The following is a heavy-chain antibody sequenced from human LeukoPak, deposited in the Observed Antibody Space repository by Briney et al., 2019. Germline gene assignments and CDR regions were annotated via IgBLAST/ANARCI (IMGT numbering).Heavy chain of an antibody. CDR1: VGSISSGNW. CDR2: IHHNGTA. J-gene: IGHJ6*02. Sequence: PSGTLSLTCAVSVGSISSGNWWSWVRQPPGKGLEWIGEIHHNGTANYNPSLKSRVTISADKFQNQFSLKLTSVTAADTAVYYCATAPILRGEGGEHYKYGMDVWGQGTTVTVSS. D-gene: IGHD2-2*02. CDR3: ATAPILRGEGGEHYKYGMDV. V-gene: IGHV4-4*02.